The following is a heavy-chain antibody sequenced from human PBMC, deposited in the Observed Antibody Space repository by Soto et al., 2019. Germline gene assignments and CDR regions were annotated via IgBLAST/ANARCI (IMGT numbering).Heavy chain of an antibody. V-gene: IGHV4-34*01. Sequence: SETLSLTCAVYGGSFSGYYWSWIRQPPGKGLEWIGEINHSGSTNYNPSLKSRVTISVDTSKNQFSPKLSSVTAADTAVYYCARGPIIQGAWPLYGGKPRGMDVWGQGTTVTVSS. D-gene: IGHD2-15*01. CDR3: ARGPIIQGAWPLYGGKPRGMDV. CDR2: INHSGST. J-gene: IGHJ6*02. CDR1: GGSFSGYY.